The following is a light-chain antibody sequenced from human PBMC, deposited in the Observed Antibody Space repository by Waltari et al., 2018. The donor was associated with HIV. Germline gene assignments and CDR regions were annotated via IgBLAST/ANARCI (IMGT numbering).Light chain of an antibody. J-gene: IGLJ1*01. CDR3: QVWHRDSEHYV. CDR1: DIGSQS. V-gene: IGLV3-21*02. CDR2: DDR. Sequence: SYVLTQPPSVPVAPGQTARITCGGHDIGSQSGQWYQQKTGQAPVLFVYDDRARPSGIPERFSGSNFGSTATLTISRVEAGDEADYYCQVWHRDSEHYVFGTGTKVTVL.